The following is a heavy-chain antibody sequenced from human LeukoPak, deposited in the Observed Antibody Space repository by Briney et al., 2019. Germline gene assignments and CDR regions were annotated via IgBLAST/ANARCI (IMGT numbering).Heavy chain of an antibody. J-gene: IGHJ6*02. D-gene: IGHD2-2*01. V-gene: IGHV3-30-3*01. CDR1: GFTFRSYA. Sequence: GGSLRLSCAASGFTFRSYAMHWVRQAPGKGLEWVAVISYDGSNKYYADSVKGRFTISRDNSKNTLYLQMNSLRAEDTAVYYCARAPDIVVVSGMDVWGQGTTVTVSS. CDR2: ISYDGSNK. CDR3: ARAPDIVVVSGMDV.